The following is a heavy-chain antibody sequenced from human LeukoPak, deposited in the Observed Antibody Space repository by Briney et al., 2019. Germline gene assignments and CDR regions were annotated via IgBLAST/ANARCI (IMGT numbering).Heavy chain of an antibody. V-gene: IGHV3-30*18. Sequence: GGSLRLSCAASGFTFSSYGMHWVRQAPGKGLEWVAVISYDGSNKYYADSVKGRFTISRDNSKNTLYLQMNSLRAEDTAVYYCAKDIVVVPAAMPLPLDYWGQGTLVTVSS. J-gene: IGHJ4*02. CDR1: GFTFSSYG. D-gene: IGHD2-2*01. CDR2: ISYDGSNK. CDR3: AKDIVVVPAAMPLPLDY.